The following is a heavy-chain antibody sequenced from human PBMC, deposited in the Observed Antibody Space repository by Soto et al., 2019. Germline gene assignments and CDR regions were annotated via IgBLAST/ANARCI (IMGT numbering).Heavy chain of an antibody. CDR3: ARDGSMITFGGVIVMEYYFDY. J-gene: IGHJ4*02. D-gene: IGHD3-16*02. CDR2: IWYDGSNK. CDR1: GFTFSSYG. V-gene: IGHV3-33*01. Sequence: QVQLVESGGGVVQPGRSLRLSCAASGFTFSSYGMHWVRQAPGKGLEWVAVIWYDGSNKYYADSVKGRFTISRDNSKNTLYLQMNSPRAEDTAVYYCARDGSMITFGGVIVMEYYFDYWGQGTLVTVSS.